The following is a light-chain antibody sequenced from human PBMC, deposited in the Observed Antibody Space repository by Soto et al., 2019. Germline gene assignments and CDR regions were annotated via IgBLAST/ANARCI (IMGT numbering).Light chain of an antibody. V-gene: IGKV1-33*01. Sequence: DIQMTQSPSSLSASVGDIVTITCQASQDITNYLNWYQQKPGKAPKILIYDASVLEAGVPSRFSGGGSGTHFTLTITSLQAEVVAIYYCQQFDNLPLSFGGGTNLEIK. J-gene: IGKJ4*01. CDR3: QQFDNLPLS. CDR2: DAS. CDR1: QDITNY.